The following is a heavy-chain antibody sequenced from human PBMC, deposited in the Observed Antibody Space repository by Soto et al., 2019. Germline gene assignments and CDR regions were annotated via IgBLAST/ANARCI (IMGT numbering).Heavy chain of an antibody. Sequence: QVQLVESGGGLVKPGGSLRLSCAASGFSFSDYYMSWIRQTPGRGLESLSYISPSGTDINYADAVKGRFTISRDNAKNSVYLQMNSLRGEDTAVFFCSRGTRRLDYWGQGALVTVSS. V-gene: IGHV3-11*01. CDR3: SRGTRRLDY. CDR1: GFSFSDYY. D-gene: IGHD2-2*01. J-gene: IGHJ4*02. CDR2: ISPSGTDI.